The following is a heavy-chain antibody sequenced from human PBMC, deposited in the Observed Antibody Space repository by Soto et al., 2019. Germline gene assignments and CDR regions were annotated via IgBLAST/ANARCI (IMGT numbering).Heavy chain of an antibody. CDR1: GGSISSGDYY. D-gene: IGHD2-21*02. CDR2: IYYSGST. Sequence: PSETLSLTCTVSGGSISSGDYYWSWIRQPPGKGLEWIGYIYYSGSTYYNPSLKSRVTISVDTSKNQFSLKLKSVTAADTALYFCARQRTSVVTQAYFDVWGPGSLVTVSS. V-gene: IGHV4-30-4*01. CDR3: ARQRTSVVTQAYFDV. J-gene: IGHJ4*02.